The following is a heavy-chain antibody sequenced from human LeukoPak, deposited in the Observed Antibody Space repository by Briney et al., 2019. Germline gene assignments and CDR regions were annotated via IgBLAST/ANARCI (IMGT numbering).Heavy chain of an antibody. D-gene: IGHD6-19*01. J-gene: IGHJ4*02. V-gene: IGHV3-20*04. Sequence: GGSLRLSCAASGFTFDDYGMSWVRQAPGKGLDWVSGINWNGGRTGYADSVKGRFTISRDNAKNSVYLQMNSLRAEDTALYYCASTDSSGWYSNYWGQGTLVNVSS. CDR1: GFTFDDYG. CDR2: INWNGGRT. CDR3: ASTDSSGWYSNY.